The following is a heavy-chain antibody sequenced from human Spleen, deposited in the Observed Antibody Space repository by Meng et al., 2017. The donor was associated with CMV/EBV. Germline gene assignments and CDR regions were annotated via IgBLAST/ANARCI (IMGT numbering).Heavy chain of an antibody. V-gene: IGHV1-8*01. D-gene: IGHD6-13*01. Sequence: ASVKVSCKASGYTFTTYDVNWVRQATGRRLEWMGWMNPKTENAGYAQKFQGRVTMTRDTLISTAYLQMNSLRAEDTAVYYCAKDLLPQYSTSWNDGFDIWGQGTMVTVSS. CDR2: MNPKTENA. CDR3: AKDLLPQYSTSWNDGFDI. J-gene: IGHJ3*02. CDR1: GYTFTTYD.